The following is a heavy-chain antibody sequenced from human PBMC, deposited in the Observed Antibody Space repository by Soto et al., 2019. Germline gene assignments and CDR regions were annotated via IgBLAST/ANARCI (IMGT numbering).Heavy chain of an antibody. CDR2: MRSKANSDAT. J-gene: IGHJ3*02. CDR3: TTLTGDNAFDI. Sequence: GGSLRLSCAASGFTFSDSAMHWVRQASGKGLEWVGRMRSKANSDATTYAASVKGRFTISRDDSKNTAYLQMSSLKTEDTAVYYCTTLTGDNAFDIWGQGTMVTVS. V-gene: IGHV3-73*01. D-gene: IGHD1-20*01. CDR1: GFTFSDSA.